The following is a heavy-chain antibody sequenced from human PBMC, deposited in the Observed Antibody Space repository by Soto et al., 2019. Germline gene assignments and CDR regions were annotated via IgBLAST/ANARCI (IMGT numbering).Heavy chain of an antibody. CDR2: ISAHNGNT. Sequence: QVHLVQSGAEVKKPGASVKVSCKCSGYTFTSYGITWVRQAPGQGLEWMGWISAHNGNTDYAQKLQGRVTVTRDTSTSTAYMELRSMRSDDTAVYYCARGRYGEYWGQGALVTVSS. V-gene: IGHV1-18*01. CDR3: ARGRYGEY. J-gene: IGHJ4*02. CDR1: GYTFTSYG. D-gene: IGHD3-10*01.